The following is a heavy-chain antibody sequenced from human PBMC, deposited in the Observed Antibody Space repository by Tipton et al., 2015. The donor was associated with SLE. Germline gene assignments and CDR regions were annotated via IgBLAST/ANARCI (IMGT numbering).Heavy chain of an antibody. D-gene: IGHD3-22*01. CDR1: GFTFSDYY. J-gene: IGHJ4*02. CDR3: AREKRDYYYDSSGYRGTYYFDY. V-gene: IGHV3-11*05. CDR2: ISSSSSYT. Sequence: SLRLSCAASGFTFSDYYMSWIRQAPGKGLEWVSYISSSSSYTNYADSVKGRFTISRDNAKNSLYLQMNSLRAEDTAVYYCAREKRDYYYDSSGYRGTYYFDYWGQGTLVTVSS.